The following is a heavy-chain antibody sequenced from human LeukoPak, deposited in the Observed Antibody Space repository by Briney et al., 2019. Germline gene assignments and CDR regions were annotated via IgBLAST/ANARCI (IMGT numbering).Heavy chain of an antibody. CDR2: IYSGGST. CDR3: AKDASDIVVVVAATNQITYFDY. D-gene: IGHD2-15*01. CDR1: GFTFSSNY. V-gene: IGHV3-66*01. Sequence: GGSLRLSCAASGFTFSSNYMSWVRQAPGKGLEWVSVIYSGGSTYYADSVEGRFTISRDNSKNTLYLQMKSLRAEDTAVYYCAKDASDIVVVVAATNQITYFDYWGQGTLVTVSS. J-gene: IGHJ4*02.